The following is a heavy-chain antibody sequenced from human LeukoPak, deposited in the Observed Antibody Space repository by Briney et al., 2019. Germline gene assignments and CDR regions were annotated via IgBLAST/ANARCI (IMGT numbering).Heavy chain of an antibody. D-gene: IGHD5-12*01. CDR2: ISSSGSTI. CDR1: GFTFSDYY. CDR3: ARAVDIVATIGYYYYYYMDV. J-gene: IGHJ6*03. Sequence: PGGSLRLSCAASGFTFSDYYMSWIRQAPGKGLEWVSYISSSGSTIYYADSVKGRFTISRDNAKNSLYLQMNSLRAEDTAVYYCARAVDIVATIGYYYYYYMDVWGKGTTVTVS. V-gene: IGHV3-11*01.